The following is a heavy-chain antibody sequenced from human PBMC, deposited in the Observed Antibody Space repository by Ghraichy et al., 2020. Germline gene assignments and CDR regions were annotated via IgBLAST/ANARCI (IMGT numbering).Heavy chain of an antibody. CDR1: GFSFSTYG. Sequence: GSLRLSCAASGFSFSTYGMFWVRQAPGKGLEWVAVISHNDNKYYAESVRGRFTISRDNSENTLSLQMDSLRAEDTAVYYCVKDAGSYFDFWGQGALVTVSS. CDR2: ISHNDNK. D-gene: IGHD1-26*01. J-gene: IGHJ4*02. CDR3: VKDAGSYFDF. V-gene: IGHV3-30*18.